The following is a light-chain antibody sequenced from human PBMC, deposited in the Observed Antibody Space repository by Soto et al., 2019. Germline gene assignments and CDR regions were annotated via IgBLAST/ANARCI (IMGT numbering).Light chain of an antibody. J-gene: IGLJ1*01. CDR3: SSHAASNAYV. CDR1: SGDVGGYNF. CDR2: EVT. V-gene: IGLV2-8*01. Sequence: QSALTQPPSASGSPGQSVTISCTGTSGDVGGYNFVSWYQQHPGKAPRLMIYEVTKRPSGVPDRFFGSKSGNTASLTVSGLQAEDEAYYFCSSHAASNAYVFGTGTQLTVL.